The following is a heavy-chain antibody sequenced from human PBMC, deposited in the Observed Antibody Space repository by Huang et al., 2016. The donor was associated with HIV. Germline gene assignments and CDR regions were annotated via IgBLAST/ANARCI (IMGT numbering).Heavy chain of an antibody. V-gene: IGHV4-34*02. CDR1: GGSLSDHS. CDR3: ARPRMTATSSDSTWSFFDS. Sequence: QVQLQQWGAGLLKPSGALSLKCAVSGGSLSDHSWTWIRLSPGKRLEWFGELHHRGLSTYNPALRSRVTMSVDMSKNQFSLNLTSLTAADTAVYYCARPRMTATSSDSTWSFFDSWGQGTVVIVSS. D-gene: IGHD2-21*02. J-gene: IGHJ4*02. CDR2: LHHRGLS.